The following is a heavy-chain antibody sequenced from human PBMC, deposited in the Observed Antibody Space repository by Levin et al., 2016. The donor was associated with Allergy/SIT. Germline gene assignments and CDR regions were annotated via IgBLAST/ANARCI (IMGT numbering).Heavy chain of an antibody. CDR3: ARQWYDSSGSENWFDP. J-gene: IGHJ5*02. D-gene: IGHD3-22*01. Sequence: VRQAPGKGLEWMGIIYPYDSDTRYSPSFQGQVTISADKSISTAYLQWNSLKASDTAMYYCARQWYDSSGSENWFDPWGQGTLVTVSS. V-gene: IGHV5-51*01. CDR2: IYPYDSDT.